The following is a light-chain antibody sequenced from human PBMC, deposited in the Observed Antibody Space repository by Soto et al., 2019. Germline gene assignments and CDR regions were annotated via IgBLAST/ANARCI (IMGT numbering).Light chain of an antibody. J-gene: IGKJ4*02. CDR2: GAS. CDR3: QQCDGSPRLT. V-gene: IGKV3-20*01. Sequence: EIVLTQSPGTLSLSPGERATLSCRASQSVSSSYLAWYQQKPGQAPRLLIYGASSRATGIPDRFSGSGSGTDFTLTISRLEPAEFAVYYCQQCDGSPRLTCGGGTKLEIK. CDR1: QSVSSSY.